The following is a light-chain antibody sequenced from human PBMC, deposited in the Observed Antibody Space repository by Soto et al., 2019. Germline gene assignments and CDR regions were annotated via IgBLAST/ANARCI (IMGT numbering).Light chain of an antibody. CDR2: AAS. CDR3: QKYSSVIN. CDR1: QGISNF. Sequence: DIQMTQSPSSLSASVGDRVTITCRASQGISNFLAWYQQKPGKVPKLLISAASTLQSGVPSRVSGSGSGTAFTVTITSLQPADVATDYCQKYSSVINFGQGPRLEIK. V-gene: IGKV1-27*01. J-gene: IGKJ5*01.